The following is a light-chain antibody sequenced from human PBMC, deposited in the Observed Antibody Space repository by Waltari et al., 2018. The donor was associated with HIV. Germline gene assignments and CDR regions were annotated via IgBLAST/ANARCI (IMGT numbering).Light chain of an antibody. CDR2: WGS. J-gene: IGKJ1*01. CDR1: ARLLHRNGYHS. V-gene: IGKV2-28*01. CDR3: MQGLQTPRT. Sequence: DIVMTQSPLSLPVSPAEPADISSMSSARLLHRNGYHSLEWYLQKPGESPQLLIYWGSNRASGGPDRFSGSGSGTEFTLTISRLEVEDVGVYYCMQGLQTPRTFGQGTKVEIK.